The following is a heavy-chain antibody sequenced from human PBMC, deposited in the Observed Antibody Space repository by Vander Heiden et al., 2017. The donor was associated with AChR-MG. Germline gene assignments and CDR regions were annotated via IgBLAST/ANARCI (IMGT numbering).Heavy chain of an antibody. CDR3: ARARMIKHRRGYSGYDIVGRMAYYYYGMDV. CDR1: GGSFSGYS. V-gene: IGHV4-34*01. CDR2: INHSGST. Sequence: QVQLQQWGAGLLKPSETLSLTCAVYGGSFSGYSWTWIRQPPGKGREWIGEINHSGSTNYNPSLKSRVTISVDKSKNQGARKLSSVTAADTAVYYCARARMIKHRRGYSGYDIVGRMAYYYYGMDVWGQGNTVTVSS. J-gene: IGHJ6*02. D-gene: IGHD5-12*01.